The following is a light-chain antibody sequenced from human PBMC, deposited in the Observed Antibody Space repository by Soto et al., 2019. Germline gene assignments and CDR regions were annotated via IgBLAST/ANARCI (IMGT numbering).Light chain of an antibody. CDR1: QSISSW. CDR2: DAS. J-gene: IGKJ2*01. CDR3: QQYNDYPYP. V-gene: IGKV1-5*01. Sequence: DIQMTQFPSTLSASVGERVTITCRASQSISSWLAWYQQKPGKAPNLLIYDASSLESGVPSRFSGSGSGTEFTLTISSLQPDDFATYYCQQYNDYPYPFGQGTKLEIK.